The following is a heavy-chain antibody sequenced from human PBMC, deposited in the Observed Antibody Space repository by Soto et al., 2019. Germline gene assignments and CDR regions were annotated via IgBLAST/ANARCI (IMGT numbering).Heavy chain of an antibody. CDR1: GGSISSGGYY. Sequence: SETLSLTCTVSGGSISSGGYYWSWIRQHPGKGLEWIGYIYYSGSTYYNPSLKSRVTISVDTSKNQFSLKLSSVTAADTAVYYCARGLHRKVYAIAYWGQGTLVTVSS. CDR3: ARGLHRKVYAIAY. D-gene: IGHD2-8*01. CDR2: IYYSGST. J-gene: IGHJ4*02. V-gene: IGHV4-31*03.